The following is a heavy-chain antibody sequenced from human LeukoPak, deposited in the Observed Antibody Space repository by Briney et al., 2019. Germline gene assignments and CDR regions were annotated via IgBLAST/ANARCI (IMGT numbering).Heavy chain of an antibody. Sequence: SETLSLTCTVSGGSISSYYWSWIRQPPGKGLEWIGYIYYSGSTNYNPSLKSRVTISVDTSKNQFSLKLSSVTAADTAVYYCAREHNWNYVAYFHHWGQGTLVTVSS. J-gene: IGHJ1*01. D-gene: IGHD1-7*01. V-gene: IGHV4-59*01. CDR1: GGSISSYY. CDR2: IYYSGST. CDR3: AREHNWNYVAYFHH.